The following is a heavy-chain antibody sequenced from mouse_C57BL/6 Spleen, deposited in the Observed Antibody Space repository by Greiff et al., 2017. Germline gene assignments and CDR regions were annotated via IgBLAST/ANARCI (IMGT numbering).Heavy chain of an antibody. CDR2: IYPSSGNT. D-gene: IGHD1-1*01. V-gene: IGHV1-81*01. CDR1: GYTFTSYG. Sequence: QVQLQQSGAELARPGASVKLSCKASGYTFTSYGISWVKQRTGQGLEWIGEIYPSSGNTYYNEKFKGKATLTADKTTSTAYMELRSLASDDSAVYFCARDYYDDSGFAYWGQGTLVTVSA. CDR3: ARDYYDDSGFAY. J-gene: IGHJ3*01.